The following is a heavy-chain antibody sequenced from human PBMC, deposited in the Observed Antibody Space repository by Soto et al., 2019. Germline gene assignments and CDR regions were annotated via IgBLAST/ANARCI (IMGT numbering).Heavy chain of an antibody. CDR1: GDSISNSNYY. CDR3: ARQIYDFIWGTYRPFYFDY. Sequence: PSETLSLTCSVSGDSISNSNYYWGWIRQPPGKGLEWIGSIYYSGSTYYNPSLKSRVTISVDTSNNQFSLNLRSVTAADTAVYYCARQIYDFIWGTYRPFYFDYWGQGTLVTVSS. CDR2: IYYSGST. D-gene: IGHD3-16*02. J-gene: IGHJ4*02. V-gene: IGHV4-39*01.